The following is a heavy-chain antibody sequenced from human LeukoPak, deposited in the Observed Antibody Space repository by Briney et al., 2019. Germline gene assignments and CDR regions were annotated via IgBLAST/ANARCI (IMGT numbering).Heavy chain of an antibody. D-gene: IGHD7-27*01. Sequence: ASAKVSCKASGYTFTAYYIHWVRQAPGQRLEWMGWISPNSGGTDYAQKFKGRVTMTRDTSISTTYVELSSLTSDDTAVYYCAIQPWGSGNNWYFDLWGRGTLVTVSS. CDR2: ISPNSGGT. J-gene: IGHJ2*01. V-gene: IGHV1-2*02. CDR1: GYTFTAYY. CDR3: AIQPWGSGNNWYFDL.